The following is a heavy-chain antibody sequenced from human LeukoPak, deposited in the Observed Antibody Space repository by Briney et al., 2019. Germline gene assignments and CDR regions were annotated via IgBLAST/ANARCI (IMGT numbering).Heavy chain of an antibody. V-gene: IGHV3-23*01. CDR3: AKDQYCTSTSCYVGY. J-gene: IGHJ4*02. CDR2: INVSGGST. D-gene: IGHD2-2*01. Sequence: PGGSLRLSCAVSGCTFSNYAMSWVRQAPGKGLEWVSGINVSGGSTFYADSVRGRFTISRDNSKNTLYLQMNSLRAEDTAVYYCAKDQYCTSTSCYVGYWGQGTLVTVSS. CDR1: GCTFSNYA.